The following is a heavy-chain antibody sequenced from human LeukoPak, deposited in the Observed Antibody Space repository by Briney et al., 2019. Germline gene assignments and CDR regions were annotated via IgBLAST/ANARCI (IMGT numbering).Heavy chain of an antibody. J-gene: IGHJ3*02. CDR1: GGTFSSYT. V-gene: IGHV1-69*04. D-gene: IGHD1-1*01. CDR2: IIPILGIA. CDR3: ARDTAGTTRSDAFGI. Sequence: SVRVSCKASGGTFSSYTISWVRQAPGQGLEWMGRIIPILGIANYAQKFQGRVTITADKSTSTAYMELSSLRSEDTAVYYCARDTAGTTRSDAFGIWGQGTMVTVSS.